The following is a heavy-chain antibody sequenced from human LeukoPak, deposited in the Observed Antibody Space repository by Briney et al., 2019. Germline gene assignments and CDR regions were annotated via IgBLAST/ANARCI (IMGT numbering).Heavy chain of an antibody. CDR1: GYTFTGYY. J-gene: IGHJ2*01. CDR2: INPNSGGT. D-gene: IGHD4-17*01. V-gene: IGHV1-2*02. Sequence: ASVKVSCKASGYTFTGYYMHWVRQAPGQGLEWMGWINPNSGGTNYAQKFQGRVTMTRDTSISTAYMELSRLRSDDTAVYYCARDYGDYVDWYFDLWGRGTLVTVSS. CDR3: ARDYGDYVDWYFDL.